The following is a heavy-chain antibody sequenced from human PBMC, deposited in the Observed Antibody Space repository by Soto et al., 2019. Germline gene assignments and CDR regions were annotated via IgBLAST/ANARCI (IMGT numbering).Heavy chain of an antibody. J-gene: IGHJ6*02. D-gene: IGHD2-2*01. Sequence: QVQLVQSGAEVKKPGASVKVSCKASGCTFTSYDINWVRQATGQGLEWMGWMNPNSGNTGYAQKFQGRVTMTRNTSISTAYMELSSLRSEDTAVYYCAREDYQLTPYGMDVWGQGTTVTVSS. CDR2: MNPNSGNT. CDR3: AREDYQLTPYGMDV. CDR1: GCTFTSYD. V-gene: IGHV1-8*01.